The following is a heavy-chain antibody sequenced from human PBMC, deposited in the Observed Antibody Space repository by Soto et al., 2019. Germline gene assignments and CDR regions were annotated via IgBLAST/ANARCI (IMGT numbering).Heavy chain of an antibody. CDR1: GFTFSSYG. CDR3: AKGADSSGYYNFDY. Sequence: QVQLVESGGGVVQPGRSLRLSCAASGFTFSSYGMHWVRQAPGNGLEWVAVISYDGSNKYYADSVKGRFTISRDNSKNTLYLQMNSLRAEDTAVYYCAKGADSSGYYNFDYWGQGTLVIVSS. J-gene: IGHJ4*02. D-gene: IGHD3-22*01. V-gene: IGHV3-30*18. CDR2: ISYDGSNK.